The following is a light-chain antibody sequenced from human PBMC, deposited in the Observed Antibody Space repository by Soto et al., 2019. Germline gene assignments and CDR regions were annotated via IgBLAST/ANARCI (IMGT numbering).Light chain of an antibody. Sequence: VLTQSPGTLSLSPGEGATLSCRASQRVAIDLAWYLQKPGQPPRLLIYDASIRATGIPDRISGSGSERDFTLTISRLEPEDFAVYYCQQYGSSPITFGQGTRLEIK. CDR3: QQYGSSPIT. CDR2: DAS. V-gene: IGKV3-20*01. J-gene: IGKJ5*01. CDR1: QRVAID.